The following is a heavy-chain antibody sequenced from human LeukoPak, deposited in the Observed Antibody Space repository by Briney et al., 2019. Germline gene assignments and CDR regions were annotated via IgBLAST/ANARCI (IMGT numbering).Heavy chain of an antibody. Sequence: GGSLRLSCAASGFTFSSYWMHWVRQAPGKGLVWVSRINSDGSSTSYADSVKGRFTISRDNAKNSLYLQMNSLRAEDTAVYYCARSSNSGYILYFDYWGQGTLVTVSS. CDR3: ARSSNSGYILYFDY. CDR1: GFTFSSYW. CDR2: INSDGSST. V-gene: IGHV3-74*01. J-gene: IGHJ4*02. D-gene: IGHD5-12*01.